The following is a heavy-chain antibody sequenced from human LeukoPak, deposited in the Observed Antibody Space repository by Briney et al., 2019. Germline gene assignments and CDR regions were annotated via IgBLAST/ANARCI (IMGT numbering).Heavy chain of an antibody. Sequence: GGSPRLSLPASGFTFSSYAMSWVRQAPGKGVEWVSAISGSGGSTYYADSVKGRFTLSRDNSKTTLYLHMNRLRAEHTDVYYCAKAEMEVPAPGVDYWAQGTLVTVSS. V-gene: IGHV3-23*01. J-gene: IGHJ4*02. CDR3: AKAEMEVPAPGVDY. CDR2: ISGSGGST. CDR1: GFTFSSYA. D-gene: IGHD2-2*01.